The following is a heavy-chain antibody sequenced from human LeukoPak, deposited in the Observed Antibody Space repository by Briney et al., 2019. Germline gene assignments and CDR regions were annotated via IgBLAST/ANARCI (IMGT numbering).Heavy chain of an antibody. CDR1: GFTFSSFG. Sequence: GGSLRLSCAASGFTFSSFGMHWVRQAPGKGLEWVAVISYDGSNKYYADSVKGRFTISRDNSKNTLYLQMNSLRAEDTAVYHCAKRMGPSIAAADLDYWGQGTLVIVSS. CDR2: ISYDGSNK. V-gene: IGHV3-30*18. CDR3: AKRMGPSIAAADLDY. D-gene: IGHD6-13*01. J-gene: IGHJ4*02.